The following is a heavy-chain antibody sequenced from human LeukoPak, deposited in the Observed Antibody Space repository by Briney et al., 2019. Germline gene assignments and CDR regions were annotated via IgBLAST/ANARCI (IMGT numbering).Heavy chain of an antibody. Sequence: GGSLRLSCAASGFTFIGYGMHWVRQAPGKGLEWVAFIRYDGSNKYYADSVKGRFTISRDNSKNTLYLQMNSLRAEDTAVYYCARQMFPYYYDSSGYSAFDYWGQGTLVTVSS. J-gene: IGHJ4*02. V-gene: IGHV3-30*02. CDR1: GFTFIGYG. CDR3: ARQMFPYYYDSSGYSAFDY. D-gene: IGHD3-22*01. CDR2: IRYDGSNK.